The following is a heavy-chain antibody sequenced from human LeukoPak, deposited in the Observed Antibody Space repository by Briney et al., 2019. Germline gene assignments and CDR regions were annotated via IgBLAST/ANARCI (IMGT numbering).Heavy chain of an antibody. Sequence: KAAETLSLTCTVSGGSISTSNYYWGWIRQPPGKGLEWIGNIFYSGSTYYSPSLKSRVTISLDTSRNQFSLQLNSVTAADTAVYYCARSSGSYGVAWFDPWGQGTLVTVSS. CDR3: ARSSGSYGVAWFDP. J-gene: IGHJ5*02. CDR1: GGSISTSNYY. CDR2: IFYSGST. D-gene: IGHD1-26*01. V-gene: IGHV4-39*07.